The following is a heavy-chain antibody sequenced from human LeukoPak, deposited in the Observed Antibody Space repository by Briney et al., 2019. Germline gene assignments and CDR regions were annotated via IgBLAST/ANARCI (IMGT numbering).Heavy chain of an antibody. CDR3: ARDLMPNDYGDYWSAFDI. D-gene: IGHD4-17*01. CDR2: ISSSSSYI. J-gene: IGHJ3*02. V-gene: IGHV3-21*01. CDR1: GFTFSSYA. Sequence: PGGTLRLSCAASGFTFSSYAMNWVRQAPGKGLEWVSSISSSSSYIYYADSVKGRFTISRDNAKNSLYLQMNSLRAEDTAVYYCARDLMPNDYGDYWSAFDIWGQGTMVTVSS.